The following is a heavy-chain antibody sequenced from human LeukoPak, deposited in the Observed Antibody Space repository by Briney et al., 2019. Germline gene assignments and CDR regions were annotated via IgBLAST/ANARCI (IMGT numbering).Heavy chain of an antibody. Sequence: VASVKLSCKASGYTFTSYDINWVRQATGQGLEWMGWMNPNSGNTGYAQKFQGRVTITRNTSISTAYMELSSLRSEDTAVYYCARGLRYCSSTSCSYYFDYWGQGTLVTVSS. CDR3: ARGLRYCSSTSCSYYFDY. V-gene: IGHV1-8*03. J-gene: IGHJ4*02. CDR1: GYTFTSYD. CDR2: MNPNSGNT. D-gene: IGHD2-2*01.